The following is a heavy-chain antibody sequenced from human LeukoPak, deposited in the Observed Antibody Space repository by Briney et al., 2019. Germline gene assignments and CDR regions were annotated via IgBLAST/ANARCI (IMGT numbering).Heavy chain of an antibody. CDR3: ARGLPPIKSYDILTGYTYYFDY. CDR2: INTNTGNP. CDR1: GYTFNFYD. J-gene: IGHJ4*02. D-gene: IGHD3-9*01. Sequence: GASVKVSCKASGYTFNFYDINWVRQAPGQGLEWMGGINTNTGNPTYAQGFAGRFVFSLDTSVSTAYLLISSLKTEDTAVYYCARGLPPIKSYDILTGYTYYFDYWGQGTLVTVSS. V-gene: IGHV7-4-1*02.